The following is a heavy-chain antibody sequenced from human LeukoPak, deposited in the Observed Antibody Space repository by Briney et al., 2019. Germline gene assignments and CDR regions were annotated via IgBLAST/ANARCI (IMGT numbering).Heavy chain of an antibody. V-gene: IGHV3-30-3*01. J-gene: IGHJ4*02. CDR2: ISYDGSNK. D-gene: IGHD5-12*01. CDR3: ARAAGGYSTSRFDY. CDR1: GFTFSSYA. Sequence: QSGRSLRLSCAASGFTFSSYAMHWVRQAPGKGLEWVAVISYDGSNKYYADSVKGRFTISRDNSKNTLYLQMNSLRAEDTAVYYCARAAGGYSTSRFDYWGQGTLVTVSS.